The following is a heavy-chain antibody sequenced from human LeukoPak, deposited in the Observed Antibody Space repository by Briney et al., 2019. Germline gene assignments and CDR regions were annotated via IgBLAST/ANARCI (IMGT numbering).Heavy chain of an antibody. CDR2: ISGSGGST. Sequence: PGGSLRLSCAASGFTFSTYAMSWVRQTPEKGLEWVPAISGSGGSTYYADSVKGRFTISRDNSKYTLYLQMNSLRAEDTAVYYCAKDRGFGEYFPFFYWGQGTLVTVSS. D-gene: IGHD3-10*01. J-gene: IGHJ4*02. CDR1: GFTFSTYA. CDR3: AKDRGFGEYFPFFY. V-gene: IGHV3-23*01.